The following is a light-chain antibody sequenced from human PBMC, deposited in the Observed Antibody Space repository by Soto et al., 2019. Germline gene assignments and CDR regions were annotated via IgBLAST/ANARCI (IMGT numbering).Light chain of an antibody. V-gene: IGKV1-5*01. CDR3: QQYNSSPLT. CDR2: DAS. Sequence: DIQMTQSPSTLSASVGDRVTITCRANQSSSDWLAWYQQKPGKAPKLLIYDASNLESGVPSRFSGSGSGTEFTLTISSLQPDDFATYDCQQYNSSPLTFGGGTKMEIK. J-gene: IGKJ4*01. CDR1: QSSSDW.